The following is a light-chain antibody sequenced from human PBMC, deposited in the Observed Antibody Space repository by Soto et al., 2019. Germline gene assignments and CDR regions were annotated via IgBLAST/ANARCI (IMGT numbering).Light chain of an antibody. J-gene: IGKJ5*01. Sequence: EIMLTQSPATLSLSPGERATLSCRASQSVDIYLAWYRQIPGQAPRLLIYDASNRATGIPDRFSGGGSGTDFTLTISSLEPEDFAVYYCQQRSNLPPTFGQGTRLEI. CDR2: DAS. CDR3: QQRSNLPPT. V-gene: IGKV3-11*01. CDR1: QSVDIY.